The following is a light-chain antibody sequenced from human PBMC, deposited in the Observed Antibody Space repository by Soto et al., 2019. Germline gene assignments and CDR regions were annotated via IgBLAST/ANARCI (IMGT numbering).Light chain of an antibody. CDR1: QSVSSSY. V-gene: IGKV3-20*01. J-gene: IGKJ3*01. Sequence: EIVLTQSPGTLSLSPEERATLSCRASQSVSSSYLAWYQQKPGQAPRLLIYDASRATGIPDRFSGSGSGTDFTLTITRLEPEAFAVYYCQHYGTSALFGPGTKVDI. CDR3: QHYGTSAL. CDR2: DAS.